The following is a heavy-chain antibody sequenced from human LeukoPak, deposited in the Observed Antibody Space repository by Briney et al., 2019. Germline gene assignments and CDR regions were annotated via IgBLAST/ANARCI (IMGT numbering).Heavy chain of an antibody. CDR3: ARGYGYSYGYWDYYYMDV. CDR2: IYTSGST. CDR1: GGSISSYY. D-gene: IGHD5-18*01. Sequence: SETLSLTCTDSGGSISSYYWSWIRQPAGKGLEWIGRIYTSGSTNYNPSLKSRVTILVDTSKNQFSLNLSSMTAADTAVYYCARGYGYSYGYWDYYYMDVWGKGTTVTVSS. J-gene: IGHJ6*03. V-gene: IGHV4-4*07.